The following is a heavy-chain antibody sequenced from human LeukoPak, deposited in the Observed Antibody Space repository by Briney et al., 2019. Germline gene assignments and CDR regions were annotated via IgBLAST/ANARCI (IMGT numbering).Heavy chain of an antibody. D-gene: IGHD3-22*01. CDR3: ASAYYYDSSGYLNWFDP. CDR2: IIPIFGIA. Sequence: ASVKVSCKASGGTFSSYAISWVRQAPGQGLEWMGRIIPIFGIANYALKFQGRVTITADKSTSTAYMELSSLRSEDTAVYYCASAYYYDSSGYLNWFDPWGQGTLVTVSS. V-gene: IGHV1-69*04. J-gene: IGHJ5*02. CDR1: GGTFSSYA.